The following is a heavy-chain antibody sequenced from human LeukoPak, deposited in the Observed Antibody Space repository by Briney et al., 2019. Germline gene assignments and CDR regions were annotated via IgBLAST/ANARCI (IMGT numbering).Heavy chain of an antibody. Sequence: ASVKVSCKASGYTFTSYGISWVRQAPGQGLEWMGRISAYNGNTNYAQKLQGRVTMTTDTSTSTAYMELRSLRSDDTAVYYCARPFSSGWPFDYWGQGTLVTVSS. V-gene: IGHV1-18*01. CDR3: ARPFSSGWPFDY. D-gene: IGHD6-19*01. CDR1: GYTFTSYG. J-gene: IGHJ4*02. CDR2: ISAYNGNT.